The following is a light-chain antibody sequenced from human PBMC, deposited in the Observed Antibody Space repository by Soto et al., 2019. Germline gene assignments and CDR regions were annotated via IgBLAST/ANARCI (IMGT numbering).Light chain of an antibody. CDR2: EVT. Sequence: QSALTQPPSASGSPGQSVTISCTGTSSDIGAYNFVSWYQQHPGKVPRLIIHEVTRRPSGVPDRFSASKSGNTASLTVSGLQAEDEADYYCSSHGGANNFYVFGTGTKLTVL. J-gene: IGLJ1*01. CDR1: SSDIGAYNF. CDR3: SSHGGANNFYV. V-gene: IGLV2-8*01.